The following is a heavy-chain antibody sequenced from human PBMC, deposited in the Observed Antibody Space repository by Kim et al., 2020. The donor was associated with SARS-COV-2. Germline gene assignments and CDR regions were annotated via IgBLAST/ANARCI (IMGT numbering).Heavy chain of an antibody. CDR2: LDPEDGEA. D-gene: IGHD2-15*01. CDR1: GYTFTRLF. CDR3: AIYISSLGGFGS. Sequence: ASVKVSCKASGYTFTRLFMHWVRQATGQGLEWMGCLDPEDGEAFYAQKFQGRVTVTVDTSIDTAYMELNSLRSEDTAVYYCAIYISSLGGFGSWGHG. V-gene: IGHV1-24*01. J-gene: IGHJ3*01.